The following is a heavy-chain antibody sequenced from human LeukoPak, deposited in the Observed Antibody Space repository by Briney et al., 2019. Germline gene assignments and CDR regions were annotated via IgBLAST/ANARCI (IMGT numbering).Heavy chain of an antibody. CDR3: ARDGDGYNSLDY. CDR2: INPSGGST. Sequence: EASVKVSCKASGYTFTSYYMHWMRQAPGQGLEWMGIINPSGGSTSYAQKFQGRVTMTRDTSTGTVYMELSSLRSEDTAVYYCARDGDGYNSLDYWGQGTLVTVSS. J-gene: IGHJ4*02. D-gene: IGHD5-24*01. V-gene: IGHV1-46*01. CDR1: GYTFTSYY.